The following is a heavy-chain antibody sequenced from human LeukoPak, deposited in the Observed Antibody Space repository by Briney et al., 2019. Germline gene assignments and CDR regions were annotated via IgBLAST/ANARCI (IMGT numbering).Heavy chain of an antibody. D-gene: IGHD1-26*01. CDR1: GITFTSSA. J-gene: IGHJ4*02. V-gene: IGHV1-58*01. CDR2: IVVGSGNT. Sequence: SVKVSCKASGITFTSSAVQWVRQARGQRLEWIGWIVVGSGNTNYAQKFQERVTITRDMSTSTAYMELSSLRSEDTAVYYCAADQGGSGSYIGYLAELVGWGQGTLVTVSS. CDR3: AADQGGSGSYIGYLAELVG.